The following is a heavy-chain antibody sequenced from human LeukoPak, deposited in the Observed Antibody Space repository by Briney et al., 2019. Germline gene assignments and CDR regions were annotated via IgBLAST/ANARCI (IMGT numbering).Heavy chain of an antibody. CDR3: ARQSSGYYLYYFNY. CDR1: GFTFSSYG. CDR2: IYSGGGT. J-gene: IGHJ4*02. D-gene: IGHD3-22*01. V-gene: IGHV3-66*04. Sequence: GGSLRLSCAASGFTFSSYGMHWVRQAPGKGLEWVSVIYSGGGTYYADSVKGRFTISRDNSKNTVYLQMNSLRDEDTAMYYCARQSSGYYLYYFNYWGQGILVTVSS.